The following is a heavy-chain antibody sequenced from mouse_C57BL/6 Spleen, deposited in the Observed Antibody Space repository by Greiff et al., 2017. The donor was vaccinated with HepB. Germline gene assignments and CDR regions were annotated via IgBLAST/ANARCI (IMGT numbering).Heavy chain of an antibody. CDR3: ARKAGGYWYFDV. CDR2: ISSGSSTI. Sequence: EVQLVESGGGLVKPGGSLKLSCAASGFTFSDYGMHWVRQAPEKGLEWVAYISSGSSTIYYADTVKGRFTISRDNAKNTLFLQMTSLRSEDTAMYYCARKAGGYWYFDVWGTGTTVTVSS. J-gene: IGHJ1*03. V-gene: IGHV5-17*01. CDR1: GFTFSDYG.